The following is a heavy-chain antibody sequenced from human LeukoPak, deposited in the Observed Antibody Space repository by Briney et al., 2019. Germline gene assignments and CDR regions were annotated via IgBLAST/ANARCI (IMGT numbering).Heavy chain of an antibody. CDR3: ASVTRGYSGYDYGIDY. CDR1: GGSFSGYY. J-gene: IGHJ4*02. D-gene: IGHD5-12*01. CDR2: INHSGST. V-gene: IGHV4-34*01. Sequence: SETLSLTCAVYGGSFSGYYWSWIRQPPGKGLEWIGEINHSGSTNYNPSLKSRVTISVDTSKNQFSLKLSSVTAADTAVYYCASVTRGYSGYDYGIDYWGQGTLVTVSS.